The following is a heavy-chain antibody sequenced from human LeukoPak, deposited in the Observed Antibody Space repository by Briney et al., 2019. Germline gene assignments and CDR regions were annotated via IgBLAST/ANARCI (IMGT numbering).Heavy chain of an antibody. CDR1: GGSISSYY. Sequence: SETLSLTRTVSGGSISSYYWSWIRQPPGKGLEWIGYIYYSGSTNYSPSLKNRVTISLDTSKNQVSLNLSSVTAADTAVYYCARAWNNWFDPWGQGTLVTVSS. D-gene: IGHD3-3*01. V-gene: IGHV4-59*01. CDR3: ARAWNNWFDP. CDR2: IYYSGST. J-gene: IGHJ5*02.